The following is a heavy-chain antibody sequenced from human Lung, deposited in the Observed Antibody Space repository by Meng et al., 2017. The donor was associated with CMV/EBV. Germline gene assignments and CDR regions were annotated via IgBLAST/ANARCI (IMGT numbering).Heavy chain of an antibody. Sequence: QVQLQESGPGQVKPSGTLSLTCAVSGGSISSSNWWSWVRQPPGKGLEWIGEIYHSGSTNYNPSLKSRVTISVDKSKNQFSLKLSSVTAADTAVYYCASFPPPGKQWLVTDYWGQGTLVTVSS. CDR1: GGSISSSNW. CDR2: IYHSGST. CDR3: ASFPPPGKQWLVTDY. J-gene: IGHJ4*02. D-gene: IGHD6-19*01. V-gene: IGHV4-4*02.